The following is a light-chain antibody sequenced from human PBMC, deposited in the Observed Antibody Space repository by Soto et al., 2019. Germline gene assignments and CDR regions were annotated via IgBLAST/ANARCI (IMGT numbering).Light chain of an antibody. CDR3: QQYNSYPFT. Sequence: DIQMTQSPSTLSASVGDRVTITCRASQSISSWLAWYQQKPGKAPKLLIYKASSLESGVPSRFSDSRSGTEFTLTINILQPDDFATYYCQQYNSYPFTFGPGTKVDIK. J-gene: IGKJ3*01. CDR1: QSISSW. CDR2: KAS. V-gene: IGKV1-5*03.